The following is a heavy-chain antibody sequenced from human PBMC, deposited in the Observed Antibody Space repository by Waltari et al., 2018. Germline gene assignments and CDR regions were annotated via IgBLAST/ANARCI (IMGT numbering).Heavy chain of an antibody. Sequence: QVQLQESGPGLVKPSQHLSLTCTVSGDSISSGAYYWSWIRQPPGKGLEWIGYIYYSGSTYYNPSLKSRLTISVDTSKNQFSRNLNSVTAADTAVYYCARGGSNWDAWFDPWGQGTLVSVSS. J-gene: IGHJ5*02. CDR3: ARGGSNWDAWFDP. D-gene: IGHD1-1*01. V-gene: IGHV4-30-4*01. CDR2: IYYSGST. CDR1: GDSISSGAYY.